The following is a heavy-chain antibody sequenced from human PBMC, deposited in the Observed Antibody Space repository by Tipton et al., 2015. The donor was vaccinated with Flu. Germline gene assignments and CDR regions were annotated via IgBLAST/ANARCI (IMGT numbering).Heavy chain of an antibody. CDR2: IYNVGST. CDR3: ARDQKFYDSSGYYYRYFDV. D-gene: IGHD3-22*01. CDR1: GITVSDNY. J-gene: IGHJ2*01. Sequence: SLRLSCAASGITVSDNYMGWVRQAPGRGLEWVSIIYNVGSTYYVDSVEGRFTISRDSSRNTLYLQMNSLRAEDTAVYYCARDQKFYDSSGYYYRYFDVWGRGTLVAVSS. V-gene: IGHV3-53*01.